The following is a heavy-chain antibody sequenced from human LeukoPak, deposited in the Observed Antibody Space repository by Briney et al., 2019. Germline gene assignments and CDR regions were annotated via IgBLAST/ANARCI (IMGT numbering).Heavy chain of an antibody. J-gene: IGHJ4*02. D-gene: IGHD2-2*01. CDR1: GGTFSSLT. Sequence: VASVKVSCKASGGTFSSLTINWVRQAPGQGLEWMGGIIPIFGRANYAQKFQGRVTITADDSTSTAYMELSSLRSEDTAVYYCADLVYCSSSSCYEPFNQTWGQGTLVTVS. CDR2: IIPIFGRA. V-gene: IGHV1-69*13. CDR3: ADLVYCSSSSCYEPFNQT.